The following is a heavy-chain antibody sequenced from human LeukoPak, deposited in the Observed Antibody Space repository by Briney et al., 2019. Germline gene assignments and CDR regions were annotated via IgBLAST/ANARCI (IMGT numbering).Heavy chain of an antibody. CDR3: AKGSSVYFADL. CDR1: GFIFNNYG. D-gene: IGHD3-22*01. V-gene: IGHV3-23*01. Sequence: GGSLRLYCAASGFIFNNYGLIWVRQAPGKGLEWVSAISNDGGGTQYADFVEGRFTISRDNSKNTLFLQMSSLRAEDTALYYCAKGSSVYFADLWAQGTLVTVSS. J-gene: IGHJ5*02. CDR2: ISNDGGGT.